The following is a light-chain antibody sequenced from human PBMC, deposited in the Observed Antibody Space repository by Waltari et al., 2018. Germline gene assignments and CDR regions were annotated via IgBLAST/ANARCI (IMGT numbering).Light chain of an antibody. V-gene: IGLV3-1*01. J-gene: IGLJ2*01. CDR3: QTWDSTYVV. CDR2: QDV. Sequence: SYELTQPPSVSVSPGQTANISCSGNKLGDQYVCWYHQKPGQSPVLVIYQDVKRPSGIPERFSGSNSGNTATLTISGTQAMDEADYYCQTWDSTYVVFGGGTTLTVL. CDR1: KLGDQY.